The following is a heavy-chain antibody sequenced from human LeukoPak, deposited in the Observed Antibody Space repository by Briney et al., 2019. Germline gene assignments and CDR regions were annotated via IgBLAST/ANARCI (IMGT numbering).Heavy chain of an antibody. Sequence: ASVKVSCKASGYTFTNYLLHWVRQAPGQGLEWVGRITPSVDTTNYAQKFRGRVTMTRDTSTSTVYMELSSLRSEDTAVYYCARTWLRYSSSWYLDYWGQGTLVTVSS. D-gene: IGHD6-13*01. CDR1: GYTFTNYL. CDR2: ITPSVDTT. V-gene: IGHV1-46*01. J-gene: IGHJ4*02. CDR3: ARTWLRYSSSWYLDY.